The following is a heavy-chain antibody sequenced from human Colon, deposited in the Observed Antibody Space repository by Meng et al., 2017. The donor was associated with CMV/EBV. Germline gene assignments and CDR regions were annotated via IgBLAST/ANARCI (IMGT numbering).Heavy chain of an antibody. CDR2: ISNGGNTR. CDR1: GFIFSSYE. J-gene: IGHJ4*02. V-gene: IGHV3-48*03. D-gene: IGHD4-23*01. Sequence: GESLKISCAASGFIFSSYEMNWVRQAPGKGLEWVSLISNGGNTRYYADSVKGRFTISRDNTKNLVFLQMDSLRAEDTGVYYCAKDRSYYGGTDFFDFWGQGTLVTVSS. CDR3: AKDRSYYGGTDFFDF.